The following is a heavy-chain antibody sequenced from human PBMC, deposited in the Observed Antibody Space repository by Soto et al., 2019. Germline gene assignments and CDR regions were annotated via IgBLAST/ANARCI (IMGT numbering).Heavy chain of an antibody. CDR2: IYHTGVT. V-gene: IGHV4-59*01. Sequence: PSEXLSLTCTVSGASITTYYWSWFRQPPGQGLESLGYIYHTGVTNSNPSLRGRLSISIDTAKNQFSLKLSSVTSADTAIYYCARTARVPDFWGPGILVTVSS. CDR3: ARTARVPDF. J-gene: IGHJ4*02. D-gene: IGHD2-2*01. CDR1: GASITTYY.